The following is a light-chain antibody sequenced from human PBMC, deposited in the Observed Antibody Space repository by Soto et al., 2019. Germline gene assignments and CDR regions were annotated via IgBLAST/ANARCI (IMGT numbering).Light chain of an antibody. J-gene: IGLJ1*01. Sequence: QSALTQPASASGSPGQSITISCTGTSSDVGSYNLVSWYQQHPGKAPKLMIYEVSKRPSGVSNRFSGSKSGNTASLTISGLQAEDEADYYCCSYAGSPYVFGTGTKLTVL. CDR2: EVS. CDR1: SSDVGSYNL. CDR3: CSYAGSPYV. V-gene: IGLV2-23*02.